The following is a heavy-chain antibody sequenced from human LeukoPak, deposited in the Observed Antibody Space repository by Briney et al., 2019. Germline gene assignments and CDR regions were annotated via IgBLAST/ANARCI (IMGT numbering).Heavy chain of an antibody. CDR2: VYGGGVGA. V-gene: IGHV3-23*01. CDR3: AKMEGATTGIYYFDY. Sequence: GASLRLSCVASGFTFSDYAMSWVRQAPGKGLEWVSGVYGGGVGAYYADSVRGRFTISRDNSKNTLYLQMNSLRVEDSAVYYCAKMEGATTGIYYFDYWGQGTLVTVSS. J-gene: IGHJ4*02. CDR1: GFTFSDYA. D-gene: IGHD1-1*01.